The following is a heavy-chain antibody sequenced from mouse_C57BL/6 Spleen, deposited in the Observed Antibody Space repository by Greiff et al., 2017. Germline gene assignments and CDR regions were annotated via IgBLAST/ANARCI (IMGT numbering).Heavy chain of an antibody. J-gene: IGHJ3*01. CDR1: GFTFSDYG. D-gene: IGHD2-1*01. CDR3: ATGNYVPAAY. Sequence: EVQLQESGGGLVKPGGSLKLSCAASGFTFSDYGMHWVRQAPEKGLEWVAYISSGSSTIYYADTVKGRFTISRDNAKNTLFLQMTSLRSEDTAMYYCATGNYVPAAYWGQGTLVTVSA. V-gene: IGHV5-17*01. CDR2: ISSGSSTI.